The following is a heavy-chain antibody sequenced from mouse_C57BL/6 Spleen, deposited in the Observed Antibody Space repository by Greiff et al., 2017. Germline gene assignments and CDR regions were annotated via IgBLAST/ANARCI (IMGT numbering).Heavy chain of an antibody. Sequence: EVQLVESGGGLVKPGGSLKLSCAASGFTFSDYGMHWVRQAPEKGLEWVAYISSGSSTIYYADTVKGRFTISRNNAKNTLFLQITSRRSEETAMYYCARTIVTTRGYYYAMDYWGQGTSVTVSS. J-gene: IGHJ4*01. CDR2: ISSGSSTI. V-gene: IGHV5-17*01. D-gene: IGHD2-5*01. CDR1: GFTFSDYG. CDR3: ARTIVTTRGYYYAMDY.